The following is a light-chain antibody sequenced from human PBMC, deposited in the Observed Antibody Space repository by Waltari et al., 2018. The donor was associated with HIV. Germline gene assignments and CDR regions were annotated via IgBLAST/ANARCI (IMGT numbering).Light chain of an antibody. CDR2: RND. CDR1: RSHIGDNL. Sequence: QSVLTQPPSASGPAGQRVTISCSGSRSHIGDNLVYWFQQLPGTAPKLLIYRNDQRPSGVPDRFSGSKSGTSASLAISGLRSEDEADYYCAAWDDRLLWVFGGGTILTVL. J-gene: IGLJ3*02. V-gene: IGLV1-47*01. CDR3: AAWDDRLLWV.